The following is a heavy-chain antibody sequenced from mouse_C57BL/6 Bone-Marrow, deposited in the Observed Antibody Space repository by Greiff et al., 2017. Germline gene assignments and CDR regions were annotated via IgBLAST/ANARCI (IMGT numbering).Heavy chain of an antibody. CDR1: GFNIKDDY. CDR2: IDPENGDT. D-gene: IGHD2-3*01. V-gene: IGHV14-4*01. Sequence: EVQLQQSGAELVRPGASVQLSCTASGFNIKDDYMHWVKQRPEQGLEWIGWIDPENGDTESASKFQGKATLTADTSSNTAYLQLRSLTSEDTAVYYCTDDGYYLAYWGQGTLVTVSA. J-gene: IGHJ3*01. CDR3: TDDGYYLAY.